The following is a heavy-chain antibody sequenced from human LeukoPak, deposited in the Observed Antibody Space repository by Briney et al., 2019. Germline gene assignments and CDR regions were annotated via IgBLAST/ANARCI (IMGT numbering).Heavy chain of an antibody. CDR2: IIPIFGTA. CDR3: ARDPGVVVPAAMQSNNLFYYYGMDV. Sequence: GASVKVSCKASGGTFSSYAISWVRQAPGQGLEWMGGIIPIFGTANYAQKFQGRVTITADESTSTAYMELSSLRSEDTAVYYCARDPGVVVPAAMQSNNLFYYYGMDVWGQGTTVTVSS. J-gene: IGHJ6*02. CDR1: GGTFSSYA. D-gene: IGHD2-2*01. V-gene: IGHV1-69*13.